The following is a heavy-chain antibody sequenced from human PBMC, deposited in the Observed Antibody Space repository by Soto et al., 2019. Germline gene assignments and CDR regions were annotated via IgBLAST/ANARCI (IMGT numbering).Heavy chain of an antibody. CDR1: GGTFSSYA. J-gene: IGHJ6*02. V-gene: IGHV1-69*01. CDR2: IIPIFGTA. D-gene: IGHD3-3*01. Sequence: QVQLVQSGAEVKKPGSSVKVSCKASGGTFSSYAISWVRQAPGQGLEWMGGIIPIFGTANYAQKFQGRVTITAHESTSTAYMELSSLRSEDTAVYYCARAYDFWSGSYGYGMDVWGQGTTVTVSS. CDR3: ARAYDFWSGSYGYGMDV.